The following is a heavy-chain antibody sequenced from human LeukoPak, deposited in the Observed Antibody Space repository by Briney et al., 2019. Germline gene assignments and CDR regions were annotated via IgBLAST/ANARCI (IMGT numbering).Heavy chain of an antibody. CDR2: INPNSGGT. V-gene: IGHV1-2*02. CDR3: ARKVPAGMRGWFDP. CDR1: GYTFTGYY. Sequence: GASVKVSCKASGYTFTGYYMHWVRQAPGQGLEWMGWINPNSGGTNYAQKFQGRVTMTRDTSISTAYMELSRLRSDGTAVYYCARKVPAGMRGWFDPWGQGTLVTVSS. D-gene: IGHD2-2*01. J-gene: IGHJ5*02.